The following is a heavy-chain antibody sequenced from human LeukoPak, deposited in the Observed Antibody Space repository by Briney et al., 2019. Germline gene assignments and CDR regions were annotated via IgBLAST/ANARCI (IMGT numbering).Heavy chain of an antibody. V-gene: IGHV6-1*01. J-gene: IGHJ6*02. CDR2: TYYRSKWYN. D-gene: IGHD6-19*01. CDR3: ARSPKQGGWLNYYYYGMDV. Sequence: SQTLSLTCAISGDSVSSNSAAWNWIRQSPSRGLEWLGRTYYRSKWYNDYAVSVKSRITINPDTSKNQFSLQLNSVTPEDTAVYYCARSPKQGGWLNYYYYGMDVWGQGTTVTVSS. CDR1: GDSVSSNSAA.